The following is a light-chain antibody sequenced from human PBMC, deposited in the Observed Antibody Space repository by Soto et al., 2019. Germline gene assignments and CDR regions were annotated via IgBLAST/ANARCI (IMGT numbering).Light chain of an antibody. CDR2: GTS. Sequence: EVVLTQSPGTLSLSRGERATLSCRASERIYSAYLGWYQQKPGQAPRLLIYGTSSRATGIPDRFSGSGSGTDFTLTISSLEPEDFALYYCQQRNTGPPITFGQGTRLEIK. CDR1: ERIYSAY. CDR3: QQRNTGPPIT. J-gene: IGKJ5*01. V-gene: IGKV3D-20*02.